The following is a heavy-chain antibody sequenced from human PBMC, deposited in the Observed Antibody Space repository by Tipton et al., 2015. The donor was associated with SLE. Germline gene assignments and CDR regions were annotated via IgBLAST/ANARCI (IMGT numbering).Heavy chain of an antibody. V-gene: IGHV4-31*11. CDR2: IYYSGST. J-gene: IGHJ4*02. D-gene: IGHD2-2*01. Sequence: TLSLTCAVYGGSFSGYYWSWIRQHPGKGLEWIGYIYYSGSTYYNPSLKSRVTISVDTSKNQFSLKLSSVTAADTAVYCCARGDCSSTSCLDYWGQGTLVTVSS. CDR1: GGSFSGYY. CDR3: ARGDCSSTSCLDY.